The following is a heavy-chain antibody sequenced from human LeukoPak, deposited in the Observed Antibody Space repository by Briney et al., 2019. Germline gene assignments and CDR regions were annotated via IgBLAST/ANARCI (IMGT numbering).Heavy chain of an antibody. Sequence: GKSLRLSCAASGFIFSTYSMHWVRQAPGKGLEWVAVISYDGANKYYGDSVKGRFTISRDNSRNTLYLQMNSLRDDDTAVYYCAREGLVVVETPCFDQWGQGTLVAVSS. V-gene: IGHV3-30-3*01. D-gene: IGHD3-22*01. CDR1: GFIFSTYS. CDR2: ISYDGANK. J-gene: IGHJ4*02. CDR3: AREGLVVVETPCFDQ.